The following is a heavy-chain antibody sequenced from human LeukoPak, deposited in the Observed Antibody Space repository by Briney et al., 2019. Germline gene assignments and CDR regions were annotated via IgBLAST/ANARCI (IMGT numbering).Heavy chain of an antibody. CDR1: GFTFSSYS. Sequence: GGSLRLSCAASGFTFSSYSMNWVRQAPGKGLEWVSYISSSSSTIYYADSVKGRFTISRDNSKNTLYVQMNSLRAEDTAVYYCAKDYFWSGYYTLDAFDIWGQGTMVTVSS. CDR2: ISSSSSTI. CDR3: AKDYFWSGYYTLDAFDI. D-gene: IGHD3-3*01. J-gene: IGHJ3*02. V-gene: IGHV3-48*01.